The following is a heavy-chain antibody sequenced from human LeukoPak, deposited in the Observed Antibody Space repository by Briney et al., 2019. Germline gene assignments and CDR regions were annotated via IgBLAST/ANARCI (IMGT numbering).Heavy chain of an antibody. Sequence: PSETLSLTCPVSGDSISYYYWSWIRQPPGKGLEWIGKIYYSGNTNYNPSLKSRVTISVDTSKNQFSLKLSSVTAADTAVYYCARVRGYSYDSSDFDYWGQGTLVTVSS. D-gene: IGHD5-18*01. CDR1: GDSISYYY. CDR2: IYYSGNT. V-gene: IGHV4-59*01. J-gene: IGHJ4*02. CDR3: ARVRGYSYDSSDFDY.